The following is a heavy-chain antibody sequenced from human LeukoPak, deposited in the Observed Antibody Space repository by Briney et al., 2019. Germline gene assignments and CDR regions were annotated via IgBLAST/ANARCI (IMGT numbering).Heavy chain of an antibody. V-gene: IGHV3-66*01. Sequence: GGSLRLSCAASGFTVSSNYVSWVRQAPGKGLEWVSVIYSGGSTYYADSVKGRFTISRDNSKNTLYLQMNSLRAEDTAVYYCARARRYCSGGSCYSSWFDPWGQGTLVTVSS. CDR1: GFTVSSNY. CDR2: IYSGGST. J-gene: IGHJ5*02. CDR3: ARARRYCSGGSCYSSWFDP. D-gene: IGHD2-15*01.